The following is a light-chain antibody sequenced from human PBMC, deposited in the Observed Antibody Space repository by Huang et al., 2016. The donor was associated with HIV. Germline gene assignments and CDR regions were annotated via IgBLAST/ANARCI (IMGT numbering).Light chain of an antibody. CDR2: DTS. Sequence: EIVLTQSPATLYLSPGERATLSGRASQSVSSDLAWYQQKPGQAPRLLIYDTSSRATGVPARFRGSGSGTDFTLTISSLEPEDFAVYYCQQRSNWPPWTFGQGTKVEIK. J-gene: IGKJ1*01. V-gene: IGKV3-11*01. CDR1: QSVSSD. CDR3: QQRSNWPPWT.